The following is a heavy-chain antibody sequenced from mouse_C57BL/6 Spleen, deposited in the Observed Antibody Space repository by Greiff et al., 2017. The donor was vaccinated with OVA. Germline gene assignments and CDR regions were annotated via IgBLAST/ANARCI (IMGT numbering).Heavy chain of an antibody. CDR2: ISDGGSYT. CDR3: ARLSTMVTTGAY. CDR1: GFTFSSYA. V-gene: IGHV5-4*03. J-gene: IGHJ3*01. D-gene: IGHD2-2*01. Sequence: EVMLVESGGGLVKPGGSLKLSCAASGFTFSSYAMSWVRQTPEKRLEWVATISDGGSYTYYPDNVKGRFTISRDNAKNNLYLQMSHLKSEDTAMYYCARLSTMVTTGAYGGQGTLVTVSA.